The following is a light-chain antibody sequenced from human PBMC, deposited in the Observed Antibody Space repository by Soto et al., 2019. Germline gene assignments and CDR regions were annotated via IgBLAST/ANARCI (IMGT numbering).Light chain of an antibody. CDR2: EGS. Sequence: QSVLTQPASVSASPGQSITISCTGTSSDVGSYNLVSWYQQHPGEAPKLMIYEGSKWPSGVSNRFSGSKSGNTASLTISGLQAEDEADYYCCSYAGSSTYVFGTGTQLTV. CDR1: SSDVGSYNL. CDR3: CSYAGSSTYV. J-gene: IGLJ1*01. V-gene: IGLV2-23*01.